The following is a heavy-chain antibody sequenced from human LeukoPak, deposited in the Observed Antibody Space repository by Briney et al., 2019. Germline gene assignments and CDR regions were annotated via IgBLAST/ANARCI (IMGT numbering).Heavy chain of an antibody. D-gene: IGHD3-16*01. CDR1: GGSISGYY. J-gene: IGHJ5*02. Sequence: SETLSLTCTVSGGSISGYYWSWIRQPPGKGLEYIGYICYSGSNNYNPSLNSRVTMSVDTSKNQFSLRLTSVTAADTAVYYCARLGGRRETYGWLGPWGQGTLVTVSS. V-gene: IGHV4-59*01. CDR2: ICYSGSN. CDR3: ARLGGRRETYGWLGP.